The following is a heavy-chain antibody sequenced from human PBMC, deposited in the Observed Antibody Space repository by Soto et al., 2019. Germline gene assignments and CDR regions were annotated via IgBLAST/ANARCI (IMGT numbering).Heavy chain of an antibody. D-gene: IGHD3-10*01. CDR1: GFTFSSYG. J-gene: IGHJ3*02. Sequence: VGSLRLSCAASGFTFSSYGMHWVRQAPGKGLEWVAVIWYDGSNKYYADSVKGRFTISRDNSKNTLYLQMNSLRAEDTAVYYCARGGYYYGSGSYLNAFDIWGQGTMVTVSS. CDR3: ARGGYYYGSGSYLNAFDI. V-gene: IGHV3-33*01. CDR2: IWYDGSNK.